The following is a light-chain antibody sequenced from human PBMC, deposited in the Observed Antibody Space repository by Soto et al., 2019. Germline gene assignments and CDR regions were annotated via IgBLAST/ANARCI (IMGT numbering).Light chain of an antibody. V-gene: IGKV3-20*01. J-gene: IGKJ3*01. CDR3: LQFGSPFT. CDR1: QSVSSSY. Sequence: EIVLTQSPGTLSLSPGERATLSCRASQSVSSSYLAWYQHKPGQAPRLLIYGASTRATGIPDRFSGSGSGTDFTLTISRLEPEDFSVYFCLQFGSPFTFGPGTKVDLK. CDR2: GAS.